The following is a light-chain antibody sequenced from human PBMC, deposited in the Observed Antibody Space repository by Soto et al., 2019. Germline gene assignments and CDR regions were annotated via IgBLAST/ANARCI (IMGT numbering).Light chain of an antibody. Sequence: EIVLTQSPATLSLSPGERGTLSCRASESVTNYLAWYQQKPGQAPRLLIYGASTRATGIPARFSGSGSGTEFTLTISSLQSEDFAVYYCQQYNNWPPLTFGQGTKVDIK. V-gene: IGKV3-15*01. J-gene: IGKJ1*01. CDR1: ESVTNY. CDR2: GAS. CDR3: QQYNNWPPLT.